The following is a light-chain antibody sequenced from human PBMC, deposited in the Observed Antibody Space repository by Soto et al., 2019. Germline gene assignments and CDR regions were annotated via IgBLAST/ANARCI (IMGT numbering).Light chain of an antibody. CDR2: DAS. CDR1: QSVSGW. V-gene: IGKV1-5*01. CDR3: QQYETFSGT. Sequence: DIQMAQSPSTLSASLGDTVTVACRASQSVSGWLAWYQQKPGEAPKLLIYDASALPRGVPSRFSGSGSGTKFTLTIASLQPDDFATYYCQQYETFSGTFGPGTKVDIK. J-gene: IGKJ1*01.